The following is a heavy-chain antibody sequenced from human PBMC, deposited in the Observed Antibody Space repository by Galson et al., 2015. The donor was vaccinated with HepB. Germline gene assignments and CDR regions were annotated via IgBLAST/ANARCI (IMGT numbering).Heavy chain of an antibody. J-gene: IGHJ4*02. CDR3: ARGGRYPLNYFDY. CDR2: INHSGST. CDR1: GGSFSGYY. V-gene: IGHV4-34*01. Sequence: ETLSLTCAVNGGSFSGYYWSWIRQPPGKGLEWIGEINHSGSTNYNPSLKSRVTISVDTSKNQFSLKLSSVTAADTAVYYCARGGRYPLNYFDYWGQGTLVTVSS. D-gene: IGHD1-26*01.